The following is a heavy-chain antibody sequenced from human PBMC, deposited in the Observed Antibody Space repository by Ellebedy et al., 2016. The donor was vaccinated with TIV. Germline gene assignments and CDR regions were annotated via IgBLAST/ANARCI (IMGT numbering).Heavy chain of an antibody. CDR3: ATEAAGTYNFDY. CDR2: TIPILGVV. CDR1: GGTFNNYA. V-gene: IGHV1-69*10. Sequence: SVKVSCXASGGTFNNYAISWVRQAPGQGLEWMGGTIPILGVVNYAQKFQDRVTLTRDTSTTTVYMEMSSLRSEDTAVYYCATEAAGTYNFDYWGQGTLVTVSS. J-gene: IGHJ4*02. D-gene: IGHD5-18*01.